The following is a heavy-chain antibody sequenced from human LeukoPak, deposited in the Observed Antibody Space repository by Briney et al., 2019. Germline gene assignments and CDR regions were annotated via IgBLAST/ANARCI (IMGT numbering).Heavy chain of an antibody. CDR1: GFAFISYG. V-gene: IGHV3-30*02. CDR3: AKDRDIDS. CDR2: IRYDGGLE. Sequence: PGGSLRLSCVASGFAFISYGMHWVRQAPGKGLEWVAFIRYDGGLEYYADSMKGRFTISRDNSKNTLYPKINSLRPEDTAIYYCAKDRDIDSWGQGTEATVSA. J-gene: IGHJ4*02.